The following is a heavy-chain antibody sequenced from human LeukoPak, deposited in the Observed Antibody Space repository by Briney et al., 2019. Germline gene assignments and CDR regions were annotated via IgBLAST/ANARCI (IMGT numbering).Heavy chain of an antibody. CDR2: IRYDGSNK. D-gene: IGHD4-17*01. V-gene: IGHV3-30*02. CDR3: ARPHSDYGGIDY. CDR1: GFTFSSYG. J-gene: IGHJ4*02. Sequence: GGSLRLSCAASGFTFSSYGMHWVRQAPGKGLEWVAFIRYDGSNKYYADSVKGRFTISRDNSMNTLYLQMNSLRTEDTAVYYCARPHSDYGGIDYWGQGTLVTVSS.